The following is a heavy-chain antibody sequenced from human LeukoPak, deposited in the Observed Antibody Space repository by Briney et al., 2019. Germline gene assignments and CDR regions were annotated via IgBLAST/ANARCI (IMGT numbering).Heavy chain of an antibody. J-gene: IGHJ4*02. D-gene: IGHD3-22*01. CDR3: ARDHDSSGYYDY. CDR1: GFTFSSYS. CDR2: ISSSSSYI. V-gene: IGHV3-21*01. Sequence: PGGSLRLSCAAPGFTFSSYSMNWVRQAPGKGLEWVSSISSSSSYIYYAASVKGRFTISRDNAKNSLYLQMNSLRAEDTAVYYCARDHDSSGYYDYWGQGTLVTVSS.